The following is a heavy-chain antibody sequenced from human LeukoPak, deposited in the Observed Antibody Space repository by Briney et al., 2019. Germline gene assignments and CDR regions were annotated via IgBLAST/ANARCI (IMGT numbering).Heavy chain of an antibody. Sequence: SETLSLTCTVSGGSISSGGYYRSWIRQPPGKGLEWIGYIYHSGSTYYNPSLKSRVSMSVDTSKNQFSLRLSSVTAADTAVYYCARQTLLWFGEGRSGFDPWGQGTLVTVSS. V-gene: IGHV4-61*08. CDR1: GGSISSGGYY. CDR3: ARQTLLWFGEGRSGFDP. D-gene: IGHD3-10*01. J-gene: IGHJ5*02. CDR2: IYHSGST.